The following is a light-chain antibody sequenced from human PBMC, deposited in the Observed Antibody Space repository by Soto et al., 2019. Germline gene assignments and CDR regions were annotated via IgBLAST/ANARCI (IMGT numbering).Light chain of an antibody. CDR3: QSSDSSLSRRWV. Sequence: QSVLTQPPSVSGAPGQRVTISCTGSSPNIGAGYPVHWYQQLPGTAPKLLVAGNRPSGVPDRFSVSKSGASASLAITGLQAEDEADYYCQSSDSSLSRRWVFGGGTKVTVL. CDR1: SPNIGAGYP. J-gene: IGLJ3*02. V-gene: IGLV1-40*01. CDR2: G.